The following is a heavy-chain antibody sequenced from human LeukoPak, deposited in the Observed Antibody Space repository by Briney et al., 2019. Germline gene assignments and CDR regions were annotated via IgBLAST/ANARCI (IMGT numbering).Heavy chain of an antibody. V-gene: IGHV3-48*01. J-gene: IGHJ4*02. CDR1: GLTINTYS. Sequence: GGSLRLSCAASGLTINTYSMNWVRQAPGKGLEWVSYISYSSSTIFYADSVKGRFTISRDNAKNSLYLQMNSLRAEDTAVYYCAKSRSGGGSCYNYWGQGTLVTVSS. CDR3: AKSRSGGGSCYNY. CDR2: ISYSSSTI. D-gene: IGHD2-15*01.